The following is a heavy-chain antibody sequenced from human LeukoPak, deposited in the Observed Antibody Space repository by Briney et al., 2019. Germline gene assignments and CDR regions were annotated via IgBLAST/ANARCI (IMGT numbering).Heavy chain of an antibody. D-gene: IGHD3-3*01. CDR2: IKPDGSDK. Sequence: GGSLRLSCAASGFSFSIYWMNWVRQAPGKGLEWVANIKPDGSDKFYVDSVKGRFTISRDNAKNSLYLQMNSLRAEDTAVYYCARVVTIFDYWGQGTLVTVSS. J-gene: IGHJ4*02. CDR3: ARVVTIFDY. V-gene: IGHV3-7*01. CDR1: GFSFSIYW.